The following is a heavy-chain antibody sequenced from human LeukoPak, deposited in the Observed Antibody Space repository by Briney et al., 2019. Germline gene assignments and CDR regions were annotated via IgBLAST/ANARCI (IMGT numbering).Heavy chain of an antibody. J-gene: IGHJ3*02. CDR1: GYTLTELS. Sequence: GASVKVSCKVSGYTLTELSMHWVRQAPGKGLEWMGGFDPEDGETIYAQKFQGRVTMTEDTSTDTAYMELSSLRSEDTAVYCCATAVYGDYYAFDIWGQGTMVTVSS. D-gene: IGHD4-17*01. CDR2: FDPEDGET. CDR3: ATAVYGDYYAFDI. V-gene: IGHV1-24*01.